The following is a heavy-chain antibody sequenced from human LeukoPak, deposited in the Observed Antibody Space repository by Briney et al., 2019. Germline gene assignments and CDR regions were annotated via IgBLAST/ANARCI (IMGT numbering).Heavy chain of an antibody. CDR2: IYPGDSDT. CDR3: ARLTVRGYYDSSGYPSDAFDI. Sequence: GESLKISCKGSGYIFTSCSIGWVRQMPGKGLEWMGIIYPGDSDTRYSPSFQGQVTISADKSTSTAYLRWSSLKASDTAMYYCARLTVRGYYDSSGYPSDAFDIWGQGTMATVSS. V-gene: IGHV5-51*01. CDR1: GYIFTSCS. J-gene: IGHJ3*02. D-gene: IGHD3-22*01.